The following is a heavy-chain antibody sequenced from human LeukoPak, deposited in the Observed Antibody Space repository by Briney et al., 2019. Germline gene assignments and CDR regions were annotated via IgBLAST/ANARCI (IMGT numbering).Heavy chain of an antibody. CDR3: ARDLAEGHYMDV. D-gene: IGHD6-19*01. Sequence: GGSLRLSCAASGFSFRSYAMHWVRQAPGKGLEWLAHITSDGSNTYHADSVMGRLTISRDNSNNTLYLEMNSLRAEDMAVYYCARDLAEGHYMDVWGKGTTVTVSS. J-gene: IGHJ6*03. CDR2: ITSDGSNT. CDR1: GFSFRSYA. V-gene: IGHV3-30*04.